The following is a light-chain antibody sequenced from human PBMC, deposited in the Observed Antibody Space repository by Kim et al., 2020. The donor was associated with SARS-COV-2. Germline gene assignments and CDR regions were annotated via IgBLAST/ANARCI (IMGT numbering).Light chain of an antibody. CDR1: QDIRNY. CDR3: QQYDNLPLT. CDR2: DAS. J-gene: IGKJ4*01. V-gene: IGKV1-33*01. Sequence: DIQMTQSPSSLSASIGDRVTITCQASQDIRNYLNWYQQKPGKAPMLLIYDASNLETGVPSRFSGSGSGTEFTFTISSLQPEDIATYYCQQYDNLPLTFGGGTKVDIK.